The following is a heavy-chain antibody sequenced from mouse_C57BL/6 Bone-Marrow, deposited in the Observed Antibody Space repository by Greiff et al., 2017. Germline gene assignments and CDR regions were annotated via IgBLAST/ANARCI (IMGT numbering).Heavy chain of an antibody. Sequence: EVKLVESGPELVKPGASVKISCKASGYSFTDYNMNWVKQSNGKSLEWIGVINPNYGTSSYNQKFKGKATLTVDQSSSTAYMQLNSLTSEDSAVYYCARSQLANRGVAYWGQGTLVTVSA. CDR1: GYSFTDYN. CDR2: INPNYGTS. D-gene: IGHD4-1*01. J-gene: IGHJ3*01. V-gene: IGHV1-39*01. CDR3: ARSQLANRGVAY.